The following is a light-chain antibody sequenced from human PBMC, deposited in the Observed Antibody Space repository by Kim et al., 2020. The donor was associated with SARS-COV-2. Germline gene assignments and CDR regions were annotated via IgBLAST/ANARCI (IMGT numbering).Light chain of an antibody. CDR1: SSDGGGYNY. V-gene: IGLV2-14*03. Sequence: GQSITISCIGTSSDGGGYNYVSWYQQHPGKAPKLIIFDVSNRPSGVSNRFSGSKSGNTASLTISGLQAEDEADYYCSSYTSSSTRVFGGGTKLTVL. CDR2: DVS. CDR3: SSYTSSSTRV. J-gene: IGLJ3*02.